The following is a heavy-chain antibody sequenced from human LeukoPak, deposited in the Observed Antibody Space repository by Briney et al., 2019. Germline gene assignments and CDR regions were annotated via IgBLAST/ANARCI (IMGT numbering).Heavy chain of an antibody. Sequence: PSETLSLTCTVSGGSVSSGSYYWSWIRQPPGKGLEWIGYIYYSGSTNYNPSLKSRVTISVDTSKNQFSLKLSSVTAADTAVYYCAREGPGYYGSGSYYNWGQGTLVTVSS. V-gene: IGHV4-61*01. CDR3: AREGPGYYGSGSYYN. CDR1: GGSVSSGSYY. CDR2: IYYSGST. J-gene: IGHJ4*02. D-gene: IGHD3-10*01.